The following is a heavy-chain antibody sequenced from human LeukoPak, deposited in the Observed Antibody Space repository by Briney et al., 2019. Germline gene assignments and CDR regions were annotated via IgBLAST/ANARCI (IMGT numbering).Heavy chain of an antibody. J-gene: IGHJ4*02. CDR1: GFTVSSNH. CDR2: VHLSGRT. Sequence: GSLRLSCAASGFTVSSNHMSWVRQPPGEGLEWIGEVHLSGRTNYNPSLESRVTMSVDMSENHISLKLTSVTAADTAVYYCAREGGPYRPLDYSGQGTLVTVSS. V-gene: IGHV4-4*02. CDR3: AREGGPYRPLDY.